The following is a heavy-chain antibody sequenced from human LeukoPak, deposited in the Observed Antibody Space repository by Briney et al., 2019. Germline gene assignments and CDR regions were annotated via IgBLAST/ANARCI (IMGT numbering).Heavy chain of an antibody. V-gene: IGHV4-59*11. Sequence: SSETLSLTCTVSGASITSHYWNLVRQPPGKGLEWIGYTHYSGTTSYNPSLKSRVTMSIDTSKNLFSLSLSSVTAADTAVYYCARDLGSSADFWGQGALVTVSS. CDR3: ARDLGSSADF. J-gene: IGHJ4*02. CDR2: THYSGTT. D-gene: IGHD1-26*01. CDR1: GASITSHY.